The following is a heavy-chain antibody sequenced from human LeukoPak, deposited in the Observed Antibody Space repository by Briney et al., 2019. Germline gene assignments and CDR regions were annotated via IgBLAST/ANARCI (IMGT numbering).Heavy chain of an antibody. CDR3: TRDSSSREFDL. D-gene: IGHD1-26*01. V-gene: IGHV3-33*01. Sequence: GGSLRLSCAASGFSFNTYGMHWVRQAPGKGLEWLAVVRTDGNTKCYADSVKGRFAISRDNSRYTLYLQMNSLRVEDTAVYFCTRDSSSREFDLWGRGTLVTVSS. CDR2: VRTDGNTK. CDR1: GFSFNTYG. J-gene: IGHJ2*01.